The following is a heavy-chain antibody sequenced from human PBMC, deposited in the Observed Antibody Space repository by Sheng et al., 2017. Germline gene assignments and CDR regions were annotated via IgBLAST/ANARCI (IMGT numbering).Heavy chain of an antibody. CDR3: ARDLLIAAAGTYYYYGMDV. CDR2: ISAYNGNT. V-gene: IGHV1-18*01. D-gene: IGHD6-13*01. Sequence: QVQLVQSGAEVKKPGASVKVSCKASGYTFTSYGISWVRQAPGQGLEWMGWISAYNGNTNYAQKLQCRVTMTTDTSTSTAYMELRSLRSDDTAVYYCARDLLIAAAGTYYYYGMDVWGQGTTVTVSS. CDR1: GYTFTSYG. J-gene: IGHJ6*02.